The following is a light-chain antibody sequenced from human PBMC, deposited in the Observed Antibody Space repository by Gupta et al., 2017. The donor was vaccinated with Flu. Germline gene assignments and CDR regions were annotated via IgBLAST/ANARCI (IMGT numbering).Light chain of an antibody. CDR2: AAS. CDR3: QHRYSTPIT. V-gene: IGKV1-39*01. Sequence: DIQMTQSPSSLSASVGDRVTITCRASQSISSYLNWYQQKPGKAPKLLIYAASSLQSGVPSRFSGSGSGTDFTLTISSLQPEDFANYYCQHRYSTPITFGQGTRLEIK. CDR1: QSISSY. J-gene: IGKJ5*01.